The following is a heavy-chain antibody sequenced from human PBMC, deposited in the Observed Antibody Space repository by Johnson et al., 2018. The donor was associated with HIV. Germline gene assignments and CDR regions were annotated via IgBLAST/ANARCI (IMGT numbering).Heavy chain of an antibody. CDR2: VKSKTDGGTT. CDR1: GFTFSDAW. D-gene: IGHD1-1*01. CDR3: TTCRYWNDAFDI. J-gene: IGHJ3*02. V-gene: IGHV3-15*01. Sequence: VQVVESGGGLVKPGGSLRLSCVASGFTFSDAWMNWVRQAPGKGLEWVGRVKSKTDGGTTDYAAPVKGRFTISRDASKNTLYLQMNSLKTEDTAVYYCTTCRYWNDAFDIWGQGTMVTVSS.